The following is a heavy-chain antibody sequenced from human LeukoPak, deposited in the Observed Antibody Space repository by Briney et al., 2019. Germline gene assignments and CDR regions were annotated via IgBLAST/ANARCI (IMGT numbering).Heavy chain of an antibody. V-gene: IGHV3-23*01. J-gene: IGHJ6*03. CDR1: GFTFSSYD. Sequence: GGSLRLSCAASGFTFSSYDMRWVRQAPGKGLEWVSSITLSGGSTFYADSVKGRFTISRDNSKNTLYLQMNSLGAEDTAVYYCAKRGNPAVGHHYLDVWGEGTTVSVSS. CDR2: ITLSGGST. D-gene: IGHD2-2*01. CDR3: AKRGNPAVGHHYLDV.